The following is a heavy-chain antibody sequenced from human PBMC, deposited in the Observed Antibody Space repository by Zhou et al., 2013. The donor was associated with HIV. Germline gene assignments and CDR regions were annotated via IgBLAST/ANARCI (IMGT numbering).Heavy chain of an antibody. CDR1: GGTFDSYG. CDR2: IIPIFGTA. D-gene: IGHD6-19*01. Sequence: QVQVVQSGAEMKKPGSSMKVSCKASGGTFDSYGINWVRQAPGQGLEWMGGIIPIFGTANYAQKFQGRVTITTDESTSTAYMELRSLRSDDTAVYYCARDTAWLDWWGQGTLVTVSS. CDR3: ARDTAWLDW. J-gene: IGHJ4*02. V-gene: IGHV1-69*05.